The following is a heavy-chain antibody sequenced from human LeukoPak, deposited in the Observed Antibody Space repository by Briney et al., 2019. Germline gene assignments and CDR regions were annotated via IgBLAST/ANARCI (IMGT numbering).Heavy chain of an antibody. J-gene: IGHJ4*02. CDR2: ISSSSSYI. CDR1: GFTFSSYS. V-gene: IGHV3-21*04. CDR3: ARDGYYDSSGYPFDY. Sequence: PGGSLRLSCAASGFTFSSYSMSWVRQAPGKGLEWVSSISSSSSYIYYADSVKGRFTISRDNAKNSLYLQMNSLRAEDTALYYCARDGYYDSSGYPFDYWGQGTLVTVSS. D-gene: IGHD3-22*01.